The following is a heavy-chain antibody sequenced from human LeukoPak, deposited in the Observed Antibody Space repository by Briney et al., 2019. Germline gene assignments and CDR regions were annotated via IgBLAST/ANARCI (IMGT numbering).Heavy chain of an antibody. CDR1: GFTFSSYS. CDR2: ISSSSSYI. V-gene: IGHV3-21*01. CDR3: ARDQTGEQRLINYYYGMDV. J-gene: IGHJ6*02. Sequence: GGALRLSCAASGFTFSSYSMIWVRQAPGQGLEWVSSISSSSSYIYYADSVKGRFTISRDNAKNSLYLQMNSLSSEDTAVYYCARDQTGEQRLINYYYGMDVWGQGTTVTVSS. D-gene: IGHD6-25*01.